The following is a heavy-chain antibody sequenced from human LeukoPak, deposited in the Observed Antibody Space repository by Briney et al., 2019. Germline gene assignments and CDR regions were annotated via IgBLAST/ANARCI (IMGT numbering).Heavy chain of an antibody. CDR3: ARDSYCSSSSCPPDY. Sequence: ASVKVSCKASGYTFTNYYMHWVRQAPGQGLEWMGIINPSGGSTSYAQKFQGRVTMTRDTSTSAVYMELSSLRSEDTAVYHCARDSYCSSSSCPPDYWGQGTLVTVSS. CDR2: INPSGGST. D-gene: IGHD2-15*01. CDR1: GYTFTNYY. J-gene: IGHJ4*02. V-gene: IGHV1-46*01.